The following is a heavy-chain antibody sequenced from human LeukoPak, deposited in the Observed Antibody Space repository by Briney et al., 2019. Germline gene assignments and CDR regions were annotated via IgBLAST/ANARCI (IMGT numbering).Heavy chain of an antibody. D-gene: IGHD3-16*01. CDR1: GFTFSSYV. CDR3: ARSMGE. J-gene: IGHJ4*02. Sequence: PGGSLRLSCAASGFTFSSYVMSWVRQAPGKGLEWVSRINTDGSGTSYADSVKGRFTISRDNAKNTLYLQMNSLRAEDTAVYYCARSMGEGGQGTLVTVSS. CDR2: INTDGSGT. V-gene: IGHV3-74*01.